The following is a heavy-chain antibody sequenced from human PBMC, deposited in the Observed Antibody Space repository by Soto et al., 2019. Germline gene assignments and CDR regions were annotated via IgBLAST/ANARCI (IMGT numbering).Heavy chain of an antibody. CDR3: ARQIYDSDTGPNFQYYFDS. V-gene: IGHV5-10-1*01. CDR1: GYSFAGYW. CDR2: IDPSDSQT. D-gene: IGHD3-22*01. Sequence: GESLKISCKGSGYSFAGYWITWVRQKPGKGLEWMGRIDPSDSQTYYSPSFRGHVTIAATKSITTVFLQWSSLRASDTAMYYCARQIYDSDTGPNFQYYFDSWGQGTPVTVSS. J-gene: IGHJ4*02.